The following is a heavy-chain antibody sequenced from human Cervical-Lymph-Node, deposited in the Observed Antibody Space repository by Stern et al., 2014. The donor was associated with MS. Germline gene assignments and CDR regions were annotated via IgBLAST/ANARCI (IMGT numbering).Heavy chain of an antibody. CDR3: ARGRNGYPGIFDY. V-gene: IGHV1-69*01. Sequence: QVQLVQSGTKIKRPGSSVKVSCKASGGTFSSFAISWLRQAPGQGPEWMGGIIPIIGTANYAQKFQCRVTITADVSTTTAYMELSSLRSEDTAVYYCARGRNGYPGIFDYWGQGTLVTVSS. J-gene: IGHJ4*02. CDR1: GGTFSSFA. CDR2: IIPIIGTA. D-gene: IGHD5-24*01.